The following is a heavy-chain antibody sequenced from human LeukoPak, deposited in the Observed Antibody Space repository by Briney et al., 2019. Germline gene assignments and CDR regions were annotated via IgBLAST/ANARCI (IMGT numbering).Heavy chain of an antibody. CDR1: GGTFSSYA. J-gene: IGHJ5*02. V-gene: IGHV1-69*05. CDR3: ARDDVGYYDSSGYYNWFDP. D-gene: IGHD3-22*01. CDR2: IIPIFGTA. Sequence: ASVKVSCKASGGTFSSYAISWVRQAPGQGLEWMGGIIPIFGTANYAQKFQGRVTITTDEPTSTAYMELSSLRSEDTAVYYCARDDVGYYDSSGYYNWFDPWGQGTLVTVSS.